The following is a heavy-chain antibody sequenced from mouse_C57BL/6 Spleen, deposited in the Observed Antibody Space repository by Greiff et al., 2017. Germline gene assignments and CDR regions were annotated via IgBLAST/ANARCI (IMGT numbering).Heavy chain of an antibody. V-gene: IGHV1-31*01. Sequence: EVKVEESGPELVKPGASVKISCKASGYSFTGYYMHWVKQSHGNILDWIGYIYPYNGVSSYNQKFKGKATLTVDKSSSTAYMELRSLTSEDSAVYYCARDYGNYGYAMDYWGQGTSVTVSS. CDR2: IYPYNGVS. CDR3: ARDYGNYGYAMDY. J-gene: IGHJ4*01. CDR1: GYSFTGYY. D-gene: IGHD2-1*01.